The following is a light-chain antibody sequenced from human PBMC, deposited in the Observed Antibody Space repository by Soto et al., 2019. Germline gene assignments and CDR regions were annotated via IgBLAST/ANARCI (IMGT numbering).Light chain of an antibody. CDR3: SLYTSENAYV. V-gene: IGLV2-18*01. CDR1: TTDIDNYDS. CDR2: EVS. J-gene: IGLJ1*01. Sequence: QSALTQPPSVSGSPGQSVTISCTATTTDIDNYDSVSWYQQAPGTAPKLIIYEVSKRPSGVPDRFSGSKSGNTASLTISGLQAADEADYYCSLYTSENAYVFGTGTKLTVL.